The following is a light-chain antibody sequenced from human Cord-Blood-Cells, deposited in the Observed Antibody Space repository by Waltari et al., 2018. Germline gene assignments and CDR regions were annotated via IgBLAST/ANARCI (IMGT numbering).Light chain of an antibody. CDR3: CSYAGSSTLV. CDR2: EGS. J-gene: IGLJ2*01. Sequence: QSALTQPASVPGSPGQSITISCPGTSSAVGSYTLVSWYQQHPGKAPKLMIYEGSKRPSGVSNRFSGSKSGNTASLTISGLQAEDEADYYCCSYAGSSTLVFGGGTKLTVL. CDR1: SSAVGSYTL. V-gene: IGLV2-23*01.